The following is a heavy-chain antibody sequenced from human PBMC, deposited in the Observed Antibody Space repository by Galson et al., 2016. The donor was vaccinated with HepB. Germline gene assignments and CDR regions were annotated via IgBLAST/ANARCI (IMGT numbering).Heavy chain of an antibody. Sequence: SVKVSCKASGYTFISYYVHWVRQAPRQGLEWMGMINPRGESTRHAQKLQGRVTVTRDTSTKTVYMELSSLRSEDTAVYYCARGTGTGGYFDYWGQGTLVTVSS. CDR2: INPRGEST. CDR3: ARGTGTGGYFDY. V-gene: IGHV1-46*04. J-gene: IGHJ4*02. D-gene: IGHD3/OR15-3a*01. CDR1: GYTFISYY.